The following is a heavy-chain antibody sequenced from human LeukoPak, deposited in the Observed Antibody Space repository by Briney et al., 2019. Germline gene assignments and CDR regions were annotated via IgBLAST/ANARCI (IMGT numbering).Heavy chain of an antibody. CDR1: GFTFSSYS. CDR2: ISSSSSTI. Sequence: PGGSLRLSCAASGFTFSSYSMNWVRQAPGKGLEWVSYISSSSSTIYYADSVKGRFTISRDNAKNTLYLQMNSLRAEDTAVYYCARDGPDDYDYVWGSYRGDAFDIWGQGTMVTVSS. D-gene: IGHD3-16*02. J-gene: IGHJ3*02. V-gene: IGHV3-48*01. CDR3: ARDGPDDYDYVWGSYRGDAFDI.